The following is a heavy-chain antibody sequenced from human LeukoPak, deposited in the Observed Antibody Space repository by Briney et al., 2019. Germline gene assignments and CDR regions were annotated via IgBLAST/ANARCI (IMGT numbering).Heavy chain of an antibody. Sequence: KPSGTLSLTCTVSGGSISSGSYYWSWIRQPAGKGLEWIGRIYTSGSTNYNPSLKSRVTISVDTSKNQFSLKLSSVTAADTAVYYCARGGLTYYYDSSGYYKWNYFDYWGQGTLVTVSS. J-gene: IGHJ4*02. CDR3: ARGGLTYYYDSSGYYKWNYFDY. V-gene: IGHV4-61*02. D-gene: IGHD3-22*01. CDR2: IYTSGST. CDR1: GGSISSGSYY.